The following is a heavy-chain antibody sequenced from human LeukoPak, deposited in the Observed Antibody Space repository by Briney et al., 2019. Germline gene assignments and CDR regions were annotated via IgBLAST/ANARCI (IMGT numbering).Heavy chain of an antibody. V-gene: IGHV3-23*01. CDR1: GFTFSSYA. CDR2: ISGSGGST. Sequence: GGSLRLSCAASGFTFSSYAMSWVRQAPGKGLEWVSAISGSGGSTYYADSVKGRFTISRDNSKNTLYLQMNSLRAEDTAVYYCARDTVVTWYWYFDLWGRGTLVTVSS. CDR3: ARDTVVTWYWYFDL. J-gene: IGHJ2*01. D-gene: IGHD4-23*01.